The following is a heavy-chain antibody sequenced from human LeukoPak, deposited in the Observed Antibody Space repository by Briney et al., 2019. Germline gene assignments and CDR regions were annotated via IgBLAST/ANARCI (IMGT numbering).Heavy chain of an antibody. CDR3: ARDPGRWELHFDY. J-gene: IGHJ4*02. CDR2: ISYDGSNK. Sequence: PGGSLRLSCAASGFTFSSYAMHWVRQAPGKGLEWVAVISYDGSNKYYADSVKGRFTISRDNSKNTLYLQMNSLRAEDTAVYYCARDPGRWELHFDYWGQGTLVTVSS. D-gene: IGHD1-26*01. V-gene: IGHV3-30-3*01. CDR1: GFTFSSYA.